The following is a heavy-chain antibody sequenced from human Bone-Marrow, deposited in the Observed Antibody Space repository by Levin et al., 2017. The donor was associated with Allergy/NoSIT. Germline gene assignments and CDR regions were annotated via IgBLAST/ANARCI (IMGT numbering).Heavy chain of an antibody. V-gene: IGHV4-61*02. J-gene: IGHJ4*02. CDR1: GDSISSTNYY. Sequence: PSETLSLTCTVSGDSISSTNYYWSWIRQPAGKGLEWIGRIYISGTTNYNPSLESRVTISMETSKSQFFLSLSSVTAADTAVYYCARVNGREYDGYEPFDHWGPGTLVTVSS. CDR2: IYISGTT. CDR3: ARVNGREYDGYEPFDH. D-gene: IGHD5-12*01.